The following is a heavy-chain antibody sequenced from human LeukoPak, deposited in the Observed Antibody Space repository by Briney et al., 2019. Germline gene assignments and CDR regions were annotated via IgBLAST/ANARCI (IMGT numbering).Heavy chain of an antibody. J-gene: IGHJ4*02. Sequence: PGESLRLSCAASGFTFRDYYMAWIRQAPGKGLEWVSHISSSVTTVYYADSVRGRFTLSRDNAKNSVSLQMNSLRAEDTAVYYCARDKRKGIVGSTKSYFDYWGQGTLVTVSS. CDR3: ARDKRKGIVGSTKSYFDY. CDR2: ISSSVTTV. D-gene: IGHD1-26*01. V-gene: IGHV3-11*04. CDR1: GFTFRDYY.